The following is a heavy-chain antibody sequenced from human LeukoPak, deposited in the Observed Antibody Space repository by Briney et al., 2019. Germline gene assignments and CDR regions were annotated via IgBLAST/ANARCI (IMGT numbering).Heavy chain of an antibody. Sequence: GASVKVSCKASGYTFTGYYMHWVRQAPGQGLEWMGRINPNSGGTNYAQKFQGRVTMTRDTSISTAYMELSRLRSDDTAVYYCASGPGYSGGWIDYWGQGTLVTVSS. CDR3: ASGPGYSGGWIDY. V-gene: IGHV1-2*06. CDR2: INPNSGGT. D-gene: IGHD6-19*01. CDR1: GYTFTGYY. J-gene: IGHJ4*02.